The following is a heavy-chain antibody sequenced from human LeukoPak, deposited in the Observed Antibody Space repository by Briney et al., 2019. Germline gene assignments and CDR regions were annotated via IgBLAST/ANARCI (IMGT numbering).Heavy chain of an antibody. D-gene: IGHD3-3*01. Sequence: GASLRLSCAASGFTFNRYSMNWVRQAPGKGLEWISYISRSGTTIYYADSVQGRFIISRDNARNSLYLQMNSLRAEDTAVYYCARVGYSDFWSGYYWDYWGQGTLATVSS. V-gene: IGHV3-48*01. J-gene: IGHJ4*02. CDR3: ARVGYSDFWSGYYWDY. CDR2: ISRSGTTI. CDR1: GFTFNRYS.